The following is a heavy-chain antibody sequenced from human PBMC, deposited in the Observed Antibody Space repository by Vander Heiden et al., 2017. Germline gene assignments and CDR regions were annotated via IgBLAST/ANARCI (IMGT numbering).Heavy chain of an antibody. J-gene: IGHJ6*02. CDR2: IKQDGSEK. Sequence: VQLVESGGGLVQPGGSLRLSRAASGSPVSTYWGGGVRQAPGKGLEWVANIKQDGSEKYYVDSVKGRFTISRDNAKNSLYLQMNSLRAEDTAVYYCARDLSIAAAGYYYYGMDVWGQGTTVTVSS. V-gene: IGHV3-7*01. D-gene: IGHD6-13*01. CDR1: GSPVSTYW. CDR3: ARDLSIAAAGYYYYGMDV.